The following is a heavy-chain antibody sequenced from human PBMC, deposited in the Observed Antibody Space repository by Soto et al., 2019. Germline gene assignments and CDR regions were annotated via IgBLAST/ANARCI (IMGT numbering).Heavy chain of an antibody. CDR2: FDPEDGET. V-gene: IGHV1-24*01. J-gene: IGHJ6*02. D-gene: IGHD2-2*01. CDR3: ATDIVVVPSANIGGLV. CDR1: GYTLTELS. Sequence: ASVKVSCKVSGYTLTELSMHWVRQAPGKGLEWMGGFDPEDGETIYAQKFRGRVTMTEDTSTDTAYMELSSLRSEDTAVYYCATDIVVVPSANIGGLVWGQGTTVTVSS.